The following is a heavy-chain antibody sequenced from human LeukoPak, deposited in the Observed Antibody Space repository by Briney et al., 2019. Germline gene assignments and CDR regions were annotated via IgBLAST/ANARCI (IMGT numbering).Heavy chain of an antibody. CDR2: IYYSGST. J-gene: IGHJ4*02. CDR3: ARGDLGSSFDY. Sequence: SETLSLTCTVSGGSISSYYWSWIRQPPGKGLEWIGYIYYSGSTNYNPSLKSRVTISVDTSKNQFSLRLNSVTAADTAVYYCARGDLGSSFDYWGQGTLVTVSS. V-gene: IGHV4-59*01. D-gene: IGHD3-16*01. CDR1: GGSISSYY.